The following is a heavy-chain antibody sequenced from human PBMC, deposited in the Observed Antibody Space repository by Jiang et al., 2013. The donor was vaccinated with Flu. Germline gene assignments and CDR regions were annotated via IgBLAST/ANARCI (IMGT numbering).Heavy chain of an antibody. CDR2: INHSGST. Sequence: LLKPSETLSLTCAVYGGSFSGYYWSWIRQPPGKGLEWIGEINHSGSTNYNPSLKSRVTISVDTSKDQFSLKLTSMTAADTAVYYCARAALKYWGYNYWGQGTLVTVSS. V-gene: IGHV4-34*01. CDR3: ARAALKYWGYNY. CDR1: GGSFSGYY. D-gene: IGHD7-27*01. J-gene: IGHJ4*02.